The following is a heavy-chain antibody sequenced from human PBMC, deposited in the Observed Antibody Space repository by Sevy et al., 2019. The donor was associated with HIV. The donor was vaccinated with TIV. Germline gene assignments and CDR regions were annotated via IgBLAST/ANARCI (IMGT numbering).Heavy chain of an antibody. D-gene: IGHD3-3*01. CDR2: IKSQSDGGTI. Sequence: GGSLRLSCTASGFTFSNAWMNWVRQAPGKGLEWVGRIKSQSDGGTIDYAAPVKGRFTISRDDSKNTLFLQMNSLRSEDTAVYYCATKGGIWSAYQYFDSWGQGTLVTVSS. CDR1: GFTFSNAW. CDR3: ATKGGIWSAYQYFDS. J-gene: IGHJ4*02. V-gene: IGHV3-15*07.